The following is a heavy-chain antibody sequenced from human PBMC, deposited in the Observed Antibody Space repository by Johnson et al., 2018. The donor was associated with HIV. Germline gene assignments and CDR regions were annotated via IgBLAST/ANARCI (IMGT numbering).Heavy chain of an antibody. V-gene: IGHV3-30*04. CDR2: ISYDGSNK. D-gene: IGHD6-13*01. CDR1: GFTFSSYA. J-gene: IGHJ3*02. Sequence: QMLLVESGGGVVQPGRSLRLSCAASGFTFSSYAMHWVRQAPGKGLEWVAVISYDGSNKYYADSVKGRFTISRDNSKNTLYLQMNSLRAEDTAVYYCARDYGRGSRSGNWQQLATDAFDIWGQGTMVTVSS. CDR3: ARDYGRGSRSGNWQQLATDAFDI.